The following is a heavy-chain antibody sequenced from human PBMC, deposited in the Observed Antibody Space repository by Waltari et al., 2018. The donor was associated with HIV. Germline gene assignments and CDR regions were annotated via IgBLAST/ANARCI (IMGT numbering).Heavy chain of an antibody. J-gene: IGHJ2*01. CDR2: IYNSGST. V-gene: IGHV4-59*02. D-gene: IGHD3-22*01. CDR3: ARGRHSSGYSLWYFDL. Sequence: QVQLQESGPGLVKPSETLSLTCTVSGGPVSSYYWNWFRQPPGKGLEWIAYIYNSGSTNYNPSLKSRVTISVDTSKNQFSLELSSVTAADTAVYYCARGRHSSGYSLWYFDLWGRGTLVTVSS. CDR1: GGPVSSYY.